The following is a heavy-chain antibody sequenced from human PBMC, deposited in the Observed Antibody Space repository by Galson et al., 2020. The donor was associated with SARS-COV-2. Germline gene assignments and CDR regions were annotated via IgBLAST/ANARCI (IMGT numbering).Heavy chain of an antibody. D-gene: IGHD6-19*01. CDR2: TYYRSKWYN. V-gene: IGHV6-1*01. CDR1: GDSVSSNSAA. Sequence: SQTLSLTCAISGDSVSSNSAAWNWIRQSPSRGLEWLGRTYYRSKWYNDYAVSVKSRITINPDTSKNQFSLQLNSVTPEDTAVYYCARSIAGPSNGKGWYFYFDYWGQGTLVTVSS. J-gene: IGHJ4*02. CDR3: ARSIAGPSNGKGWYFYFDY.